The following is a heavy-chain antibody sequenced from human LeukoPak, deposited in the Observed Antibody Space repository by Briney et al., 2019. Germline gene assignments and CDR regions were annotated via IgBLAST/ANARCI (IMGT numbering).Heavy chain of an antibody. V-gene: IGHV3-23*01. CDR3: ATTTARSSFDY. J-gene: IGHJ4*02. CDR2: ISASGVTT. D-gene: IGHD1-1*01. CDR1: GFTFSSYA. Sequence: GGSLRLSGAASGFTFSSYAMSWVRQAPGKGLEWVSAISASGVTTYYADSVKGRFTISRDNSKNTLYLQMNSLRAEDTAVYYCATTTARSSFDYWGQGTLVTVSS.